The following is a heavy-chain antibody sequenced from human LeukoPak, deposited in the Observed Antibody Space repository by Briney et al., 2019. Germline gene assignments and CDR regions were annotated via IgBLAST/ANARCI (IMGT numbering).Heavy chain of an antibody. CDR2: INPNSGGT. Sequence: GSVKVSCKASGYTFTGYYMHWVRQAPGQGLEWMGWINPNSGGTNYAQKFQGRVTMTRDTSISTAYMELSRLRSPDTAVYYCAAQGSREYQLPIFDYWGQGTLVTVSS. V-gene: IGHV1-2*02. CDR1: GYTFTGYY. CDR3: AAQGSREYQLPIFDY. J-gene: IGHJ4*02. D-gene: IGHD2-2*01.